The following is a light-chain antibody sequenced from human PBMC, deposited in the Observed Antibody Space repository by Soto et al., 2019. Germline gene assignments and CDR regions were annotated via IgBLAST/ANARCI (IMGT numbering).Light chain of an antibody. CDR2: DTS. V-gene: IGKV3-20*01. CDR3: QHYGTSMWT. J-gene: IGKJ1*01. CDR1: QRVSSSS. Sequence: EIVLTQSPGTLSLSPGERATLSCRASQRVSSSSLSWYQQKPGQAPRLLIYDTSSRATDIPDRFSGSGSGTDFTLTIIRLEPEDFPVYYCQHYGTSMWTFGQGTTVEIK.